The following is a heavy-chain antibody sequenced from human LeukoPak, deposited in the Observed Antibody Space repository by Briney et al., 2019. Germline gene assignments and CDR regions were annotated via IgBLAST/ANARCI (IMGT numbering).Heavy chain of an antibody. D-gene: IGHD6-6*01. CDR1: GGSFSGYY. J-gene: IGHJ4*02. V-gene: IGHV4-34*01. Sequence: PSETLSLTCAVYGGSFSGYYWSWIRQPPGKGLEWIGEINHCGSTNYNPSLKSRVTISVDTSKNQFSLKLSSVTAADTAVYYCARARRGSTSSPFRSSIAARNYFDYWGQGTLVTVSS. CDR2: INHCGST. CDR3: ARARRGSTSSPFRSSIAARNYFDY.